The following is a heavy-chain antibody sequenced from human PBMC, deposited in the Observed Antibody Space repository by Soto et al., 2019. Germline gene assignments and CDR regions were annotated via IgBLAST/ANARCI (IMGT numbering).Heavy chain of an antibody. CDR1: GGSISSGGYS. CDR2: IYHGGNS. V-gene: IGHV4-30-2*01. CDR3: ASEFGYYFDY. Sequence: QLQLQESGSGLVKPSQTLSLTCAVSGGSISSGGYSWSWIRQPPGKGLEWIGYIYHGGNSYYNPSLTSRVTISIDTSQNQFSLKLSSVTAADTAVYYCASEFGYYFDYWGQGTLVTVSS. D-gene: IGHD3-10*01. J-gene: IGHJ4*02.